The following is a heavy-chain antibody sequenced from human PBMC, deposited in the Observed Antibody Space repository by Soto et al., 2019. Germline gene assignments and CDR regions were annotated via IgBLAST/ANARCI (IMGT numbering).Heavy chain of an antibody. J-gene: IGHJ5*02. CDR2: IFYSGTT. V-gene: IGHV4-30-4*01. Sequence: SETLSLTCPVSGGSISSGDDYWNWIRQPPGKGLEWIGYIFYSGTTSYNPSLKSRITISVDTSKNQFSLKLSSVTAADTAVYYCAKGGDWFGPWGQGTLVTVSS. CDR3: AKGGDWFGP. CDR1: GGSISSGDDY.